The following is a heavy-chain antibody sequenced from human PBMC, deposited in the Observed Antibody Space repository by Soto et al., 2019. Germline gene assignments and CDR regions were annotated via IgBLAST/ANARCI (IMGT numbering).Heavy chain of an antibody. CDR2: INPGSGVT. CDR3: ARVAGHKNARFDT. D-gene: IGHD1-1*01. Sequence: GASVKVSCKASGYSFTKYHMHWVRQAPGQGLEWMGWINPGSGVTNQAQKFQGRVTMTRDTSITTTYMELYGLTSDDTAVYYCARVAGHKNARFDTWGQGALVTVS. V-gene: IGHV1-2*02. CDR1: GYSFTKYH. J-gene: IGHJ4*02.